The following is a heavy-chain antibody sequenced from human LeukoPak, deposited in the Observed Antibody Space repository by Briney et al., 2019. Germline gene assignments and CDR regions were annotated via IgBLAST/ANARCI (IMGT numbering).Heavy chain of an antibody. J-gene: IGHJ3*01. CDR2: ISTTSSHI. CDR3: ARGTPTVQRRDTFDV. D-gene: IGHD4-11*01. Sequence: PGGSLRLSCAASGFTFRTYSMDWVRQAPGKGLEWVASISTTSSHIYYAESLKGRFTISRDNAKNSLYLQMNSLRAEDTAVYYCARGTPTVQRRDTFDVWGQGTMVTVSS. V-gene: IGHV3-21*01. CDR1: GFTFRTYS.